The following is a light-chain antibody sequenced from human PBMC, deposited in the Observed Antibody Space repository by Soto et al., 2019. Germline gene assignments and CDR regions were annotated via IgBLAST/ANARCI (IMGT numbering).Light chain of an antibody. V-gene: IGKV1-5*03. CDR1: HSISSW. CDR2: KPS. Sequence: DIQMTQSPSTLSASVGDRVTITCRASHSISSWLAWYQHKPGKDPKLLLYKPSILESGVPSRFSGSGSGTEFTLTIISLQPDDFARYYCQQYNSYPWTFGQGTQVQIK. J-gene: IGKJ1*01. CDR3: QQYNSYPWT.